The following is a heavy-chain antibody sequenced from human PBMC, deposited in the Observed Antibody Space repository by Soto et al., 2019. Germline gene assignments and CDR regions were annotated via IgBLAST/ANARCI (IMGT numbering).Heavy chain of an antibody. D-gene: IGHD1-26*01. CDR1: GGTFSSYA. CDR3: ARGGSYYADYYYYGMDV. J-gene: IGHJ6*02. Sequence: QVQLVQSGAEVKKPGSSVKVSCKASGGTFSSYAISWVRQAPGQRLEWMGGIIPIFGTANYAQKFQGRVTITADESTSTAYMELSSLRSEDTAVYYSARGGSYYADYYYYGMDVWGQGTTVTVSS. CDR2: IIPIFGTA. V-gene: IGHV1-69*12.